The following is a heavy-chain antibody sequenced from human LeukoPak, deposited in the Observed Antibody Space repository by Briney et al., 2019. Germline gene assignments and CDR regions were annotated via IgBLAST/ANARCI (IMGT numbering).Heavy chain of an antibody. CDR3: VRKVTLGGFDP. J-gene: IGHJ5*02. V-gene: IGHV5-51*01. Sequence: GESLKISCKGSGYDFFYYWIGWVRQMPGKGLEWMGIIYSGDSETTYSTSFQGQVTISADKSITTAYLQWRSLKASDTAMYYCVRKVTLGGFDPWGEGTLVAVAS. CDR2: IYSGDSET. CDR1: GYDFFYYW. D-gene: IGHD1-26*01.